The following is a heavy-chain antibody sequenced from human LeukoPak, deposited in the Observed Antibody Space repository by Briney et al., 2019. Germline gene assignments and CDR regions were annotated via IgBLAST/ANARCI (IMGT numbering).Heavy chain of an antibody. V-gene: IGHV3-21*01. Sequence: PGGSLRLSCAASGFTFSSYGMHWVRQAPGKGLEWVSSMSVSSGLIYYADSVKGRFTISRDNAKSSLCLQMNRLRVEDTAVYYCAREFAGSASGAGYWGQGTLVTVSS. CDR2: MSVSSGLI. CDR3: AREFAGSASGAGY. J-gene: IGHJ4*02. CDR1: GFTFSSYG. D-gene: IGHD1-26*01.